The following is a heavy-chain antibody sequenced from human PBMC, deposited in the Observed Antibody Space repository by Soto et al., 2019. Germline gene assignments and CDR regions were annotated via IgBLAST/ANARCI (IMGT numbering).Heavy chain of an antibody. CDR2: IYYSGST. J-gene: IGHJ6*02. CDR1: GGSISSGGYY. CDR3: ARDIRYYYGSGSYYRPYYYYGMDV. Sequence: NPSETLSLTCTVSGGSISSGGYYWSWIRQHPGKGLEWIGYIYYSGSTYYNPSLKSRVTISVDTSKNQFSLKLSSVTAADTAVYYCARDIRYYYGSGSYYRPYYYYGMDVWGQGTTVTVSS. D-gene: IGHD3-10*01. V-gene: IGHV4-31*03.